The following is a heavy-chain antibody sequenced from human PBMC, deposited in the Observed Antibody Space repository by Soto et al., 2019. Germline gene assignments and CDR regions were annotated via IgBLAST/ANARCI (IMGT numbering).Heavy chain of an antibody. D-gene: IGHD4-17*01. J-gene: IGHJ4*02. Sequence: QVPMVESGGGVVQPGRSLRLSCAASTFTFSSYGMHWVRQAPGKGLEWVAVILYDGSNKYYADSVKGRFSISRDNSKSTLYLPMKSLKPEDTAVYYCAKDRGALRWSEEHYYFDFWDQRTLVAVFS. CDR1: TFTFSSYG. CDR3: AKDRGALRWSEEHYYFDF. CDR2: ILYDGSNK. V-gene: IGHV3-30*18.